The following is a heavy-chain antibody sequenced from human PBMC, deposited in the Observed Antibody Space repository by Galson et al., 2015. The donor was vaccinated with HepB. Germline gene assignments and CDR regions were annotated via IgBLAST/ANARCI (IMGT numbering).Heavy chain of an antibody. V-gene: IGHV3-48*02. CDR2: ISSTSNTM. Sequence: SLRLSCAASGFTSNSYSMNWVRQAPGKGLEWISYISSTSNTMHYADSVKGRFTISRDNARNSLHLQMNSLRDEDTAVYYCARGGCGSTSCYDFDYWGQGTLVTVSS. CDR3: ARGGCGSTSCYDFDY. D-gene: IGHD2-2*01. J-gene: IGHJ4*02. CDR1: GFTSNSYS.